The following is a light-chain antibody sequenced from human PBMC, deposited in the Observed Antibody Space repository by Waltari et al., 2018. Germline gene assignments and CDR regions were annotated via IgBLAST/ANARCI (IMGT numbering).Light chain of an antibody. Sequence: DIVMTQSPDSLAVSLGERATINCKSSQSVLHNSNSENSLAWYQQKPGQPPKLLIYWASTRESGVPDRFSGSGSGTDFTLTISSLQAEDVAVYYCQQYYSTPYTFGQGTKLEI. V-gene: IGKV4-1*01. CDR2: WAS. J-gene: IGKJ2*01. CDR1: QSVLHNSNSENS. CDR3: QQYYSTPYT.